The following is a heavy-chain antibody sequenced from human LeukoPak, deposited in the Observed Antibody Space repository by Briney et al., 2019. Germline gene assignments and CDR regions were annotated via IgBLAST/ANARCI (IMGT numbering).Heavy chain of an antibody. D-gene: IGHD3-22*01. CDR3: AKGLDSSGYDY. CDR2: ISYDGRNI. CDR1: GFTFNNYG. Sequence: PGGSLRLSCAASGFTFNNYGMHWVRQAPGKGLEWVAVISYDGRNIHYPDSVKGRFTISRDNSKNTLYLQMNSLRAEDTAVYYCAKGLDSSGYDYWGQGTLVTVSS. J-gene: IGHJ4*02. V-gene: IGHV3-30*18.